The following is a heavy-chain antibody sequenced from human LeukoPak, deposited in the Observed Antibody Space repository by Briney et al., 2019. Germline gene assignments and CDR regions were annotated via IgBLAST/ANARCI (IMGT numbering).Heavy chain of an antibody. CDR1: GFTFDKAW. J-gene: IGHJ6*04. CDR3: AELGITMIGGV. CDR2: IKSKIHGGTI. V-gene: IGHV3-15*05. D-gene: IGHD3-10*02. Sequence: GGSLRLSCAASGFTFDKAWMTWVRQAPGKGLEWVGRIKSKIHGGTIDYAAPVKGRFTISRDDSENTLYLQMNSLRAEDTAVYYCAELGITMIGGVWGKGTTVTISS.